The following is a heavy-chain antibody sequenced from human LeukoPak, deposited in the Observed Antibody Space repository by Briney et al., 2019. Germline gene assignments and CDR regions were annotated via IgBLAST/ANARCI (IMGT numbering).Heavy chain of an antibody. CDR1: GYTFTGYY. V-gene: IGHV1-2*02. CDR3: ARKNDSSSCYYYYYYMDV. CDR2: INPNSGGT. Sequence: GASVKASCKASGYTFTGYYMHWVRQAPGQGLEWMGWINPNSGGTNYAQKFQGRVTMTRDTSISTAYMELSRLRSDDTAVYYCARKNDSSSCYYYYYYMDVWGKGTTVAVSS. J-gene: IGHJ6*03. D-gene: IGHD3-22*01.